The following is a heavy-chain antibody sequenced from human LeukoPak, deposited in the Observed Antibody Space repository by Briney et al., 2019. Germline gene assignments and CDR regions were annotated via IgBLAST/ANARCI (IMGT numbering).Heavy chain of an antibody. Sequence: GGSLRLSCAASGFTFSSFSMNCVRQAPGEGVEWVSSISSSSSYIYYADSVKGRFTISRDNAKNSLYLQMNSLRAEDTAVYYCARDYEDDSSGYYNYYYYYMDVWGKGTTVTVSS. J-gene: IGHJ6*03. V-gene: IGHV3-21*01. CDR3: ARDYEDDSSGYYNYYYYYMDV. CDR2: ISSSSSYI. D-gene: IGHD3-22*01. CDR1: GFTFSSFS.